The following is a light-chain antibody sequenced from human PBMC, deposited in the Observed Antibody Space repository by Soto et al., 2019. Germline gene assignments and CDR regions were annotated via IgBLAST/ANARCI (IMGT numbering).Light chain of an antibody. CDR3: QQLNSYPLT. J-gene: IGKJ4*01. Sequence: DIQLTQSPSFLSSSVGDRVTITCRASQGISSYLAWYQQKPWKDPKLLIYAASTLQSGVTSRFSGSGSGTAFTLTISSLQPEDFATYYCQQLNSYPLTFGGGTKVEIK. V-gene: IGKV1-9*01. CDR2: AAS. CDR1: QGISSY.